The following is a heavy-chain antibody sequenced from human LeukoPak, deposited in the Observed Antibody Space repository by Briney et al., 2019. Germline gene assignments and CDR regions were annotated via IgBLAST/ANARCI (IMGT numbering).Heavy chain of an antibody. CDR1: GFTFSSYA. J-gene: IGHJ4*02. D-gene: IGHD6-13*01. CDR3: AKDGSSSWYYYFDY. Sequence: PGGSLRLSCAASGFTFSSYAMSWVRQAPGKGLEWVSVISGSGGSTHYADSVKGRFTISRDNSKNTLYLQMNSLRAEDTAVYYCAKDGSSSWYYYFDYWGQGTLVTVSS. CDR2: ISGSGGST. V-gene: IGHV3-23*01.